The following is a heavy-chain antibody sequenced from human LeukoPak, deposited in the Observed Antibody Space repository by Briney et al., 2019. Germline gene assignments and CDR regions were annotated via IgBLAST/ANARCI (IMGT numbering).Heavy chain of an antibody. D-gene: IGHD2-15*01. CDR1: GFTVSSNS. V-gene: IGHV3-53*01. Sequence: GGSLRLSCTVSGFTVSSNSMSWVRQAPGKGLEWVSFIYSDNTHYSDSVKGRFTISRDNSKNTLYLQMNSLRAEDTAVYYCARVILRNWFDPWGQGTLVTVSS. J-gene: IGHJ5*02. CDR2: IYSDNT. CDR3: ARVILRNWFDP.